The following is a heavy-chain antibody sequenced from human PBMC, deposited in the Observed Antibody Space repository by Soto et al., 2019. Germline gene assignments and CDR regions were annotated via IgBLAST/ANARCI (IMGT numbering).Heavy chain of an antibody. CDR3: ARGRGPGITMVRGVILFQH. V-gene: IGHV4-34*01. Sequence: QVQLQQWGAGLLKPSETLSLTCAVYGGSFSGYYWSWIRQPPGKGLEWIGEINHSGSTNYNPSLKSRVTISVDTSKNQCSLKLSSVTAADTAVYYCARGRGPGITMVRGVILFQHWGQGTMVTVSS. CDR2: INHSGST. D-gene: IGHD3-10*01. CDR1: GGSFSGYY. J-gene: IGHJ1*01.